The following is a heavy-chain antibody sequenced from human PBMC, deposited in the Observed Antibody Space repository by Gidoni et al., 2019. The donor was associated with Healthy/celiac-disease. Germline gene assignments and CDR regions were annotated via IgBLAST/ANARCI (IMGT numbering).Heavy chain of an antibody. D-gene: IGHD5-18*01. CDR1: GFTFSSYA. CDR2: ISGSGGST. Sequence: EVQLLESGGGLVQPGGSLRLPCAASGFTFSSYAMSWVRQAPGKGLEWVSAISGSGGSTYYADSVKGRFTISRDNSKNTLYLQMNSLRAEDTAVYYCAKVRGYSYGFLDYWGQGTLVTVSS. J-gene: IGHJ4*02. V-gene: IGHV3-23*01. CDR3: AKVRGYSYGFLDY.